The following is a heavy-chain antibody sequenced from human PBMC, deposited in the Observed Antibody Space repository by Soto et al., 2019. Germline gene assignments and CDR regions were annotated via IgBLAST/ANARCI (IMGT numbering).Heavy chain of an antibody. Sequence: GGSLRLSCASSGFTFSSYGMHWVRQAPGKGLGWVAVIWYDGRNKYYADSVKGRFTISRDNSKNTLYLQMNSLRAEDTAVYYCARDKQQLVGYFDYWGQGTLVTVSS. CDR2: IWYDGRNK. CDR3: ARDKQQLVGYFDY. D-gene: IGHD6-13*01. V-gene: IGHV3-33*01. J-gene: IGHJ4*02. CDR1: GFTFSSYG.